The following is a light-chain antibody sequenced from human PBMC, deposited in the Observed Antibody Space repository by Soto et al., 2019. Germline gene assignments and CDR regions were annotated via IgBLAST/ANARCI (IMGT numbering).Light chain of an antibody. CDR3: QQYGKRQRS. CDR1: QDISNY. J-gene: IGKJ4*01. V-gene: IGKV1-33*01. Sequence: DIQMTQSPSSLSPSLGDRVTITCQASQDISNYLNWYQQKPGKAPKLLIYDASNLETGVPSRFSGTGSRKGFAWATNGLQPEDIGTNYCQQYGKRQRSLGGGAKVDIK. CDR2: DAS.